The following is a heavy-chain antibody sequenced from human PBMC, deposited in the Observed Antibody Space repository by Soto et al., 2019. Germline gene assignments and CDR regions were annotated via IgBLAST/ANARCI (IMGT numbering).Heavy chain of an antibody. Sequence: QVQLVQSGAEVKKPGSSVKVSCKASVGTFSSYTISWVRQAPGQGLEWMGRIIPILGIANYAQKFQGRVTITADKSTSTAYMELSSLRSEDTAVYYCARGIVVVVAAMNYYYGMDVWGQGTTVTVSS. V-gene: IGHV1-69*02. J-gene: IGHJ6*02. CDR1: VGTFSSYT. D-gene: IGHD2-15*01. CDR2: IIPILGIA. CDR3: ARGIVVVVAAMNYYYGMDV.